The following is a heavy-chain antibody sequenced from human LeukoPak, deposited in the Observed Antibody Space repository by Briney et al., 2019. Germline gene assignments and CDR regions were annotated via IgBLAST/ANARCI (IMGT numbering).Heavy chain of an antibody. J-gene: IGHJ4*02. D-gene: IGHD6-13*01. CDR3: ARVGTAEGTLEDY. CDR1: GFTFSTYW. Sequence: GGPLRLSCAASGFTFSTYWMSWVRQAPGKGLEWVANIKQDGNEKYCVDSVKGRFTISRDNAKNSLYLQMNSLRVEDTAVYYCARVGTAEGTLEDYWGQGTLVTVSS. V-gene: IGHV3-7*01. CDR2: IKQDGNEK.